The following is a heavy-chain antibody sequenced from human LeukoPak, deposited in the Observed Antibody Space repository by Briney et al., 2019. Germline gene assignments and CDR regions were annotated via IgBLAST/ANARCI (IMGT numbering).Heavy chain of an antibody. CDR2: IHHSGSI. D-gene: IGHD1-1*01. CDR3: ARINWNPDY. CDR1: GYSISNGYH. V-gene: IGHV4-38-2*01. J-gene: IGHJ4*02. Sequence: SETPSLTCGVSGYSISNGYHWGWIRQPPGKGLEWIGSIHHSGSIYHNPSLKSRVTISVDTSKNQFSLKLTSVTASDTAVYYCARINWNPDYWGQGTLVTVSS.